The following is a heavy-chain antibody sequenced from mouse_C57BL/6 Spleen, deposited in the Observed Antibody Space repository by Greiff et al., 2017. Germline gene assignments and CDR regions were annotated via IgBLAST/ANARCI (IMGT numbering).Heavy chain of an antibody. V-gene: IGHV1-59*01. Sequence: QVHVKQPGAELVRPGTSVKLSCKASGYTFTSYWMHWVKQRPGQGLEWIGVIDPSDSYTNYNQKFKGKATLTVDTSSSTAYMQLSSLTSEDSAVYYCAREIPYYGSSPWFAYWGQGTLVTVSA. J-gene: IGHJ3*01. CDR3: AREIPYYGSSPWFAY. CDR1: GYTFTSYW. CDR2: IDPSDSYT. D-gene: IGHD1-1*01.